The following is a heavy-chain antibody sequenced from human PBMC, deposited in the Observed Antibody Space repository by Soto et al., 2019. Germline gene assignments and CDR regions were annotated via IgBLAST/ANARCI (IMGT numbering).Heavy chain of an antibody. V-gene: IGHV1-69*06. CDR1: GGTFSSYA. CDR3: ASDPGIVGATYYFDY. CDR2: IIPIFGTA. Sequence: SVKVSCKASGGTFSSYAISWVRQAPGQGLEWMGGIIPIFGTANYAQKFQGRVTITADKSTSTAYMELSSLRSEDTAVYYCASDPGIVGATYYFDYWGQGTLVTVSS. J-gene: IGHJ4*02. D-gene: IGHD1-26*01.